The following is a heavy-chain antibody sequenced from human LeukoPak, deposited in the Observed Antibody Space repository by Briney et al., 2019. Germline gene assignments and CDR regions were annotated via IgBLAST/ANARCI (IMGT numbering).Heavy chain of an antibody. CDR1: GFTFGDYA. V-gene: IGHV3-49*04. D-gene: IGHD3-9*01. Sequence: GGSLRLSCTASGFTFGDYAMTWVRQAPGKGLEWVGFIRSKAYGGATEYAASVKGRFTISRDDSKTVAYLQMNGLKTEDTAVYYCPGGYDILGNWFDPWGQGTLVTVSS. CDR3: PGGYDILGNWFDP. CDR2: IRSKAYGGAT. J-gene: IGHJ5*02.